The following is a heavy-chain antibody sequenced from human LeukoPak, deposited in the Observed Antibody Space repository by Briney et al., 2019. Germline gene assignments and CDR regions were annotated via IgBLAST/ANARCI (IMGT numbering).Heavy chain of an antibody. D-gene: IGHD2-21*02. CDR3: ARTAARGYFDY. CDR1: GGSISNSY. J-gene: IGHJ4*02. CDR2: IYYSGST. Sequence: SETLSLTCTVSGGSISNSYWSWIRQPPGKGLEWIGYIYYSGSTNYNRYLKSRVTVSVDTSKNQFSLKLSSVTAADTAVYYCARTAARGYFDYWGQGTLVTVSS. V-gene: IGHV4-59*01.